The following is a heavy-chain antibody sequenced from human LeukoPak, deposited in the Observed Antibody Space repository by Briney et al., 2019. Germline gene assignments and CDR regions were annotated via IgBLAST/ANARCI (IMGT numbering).Heavy chain of an antibody. CDR2: INTNTGNP. J-gene: IGHJ4*02. CDR1: GYTFTGYY. D-gene: IGHD6-13*01. CDR3: ARGAAASFSY. V-gene: IGHV7-4-1*02. Sequence: GASVKVSCKASGYTFTGYYMHWVRQAPGQGLEWMGWINTNTGNPTYAQGFTGRFVFSLDTSVSTAYLQISSLKAEDTAVYYCARGAAASFSYWGQGTLVTVSS.